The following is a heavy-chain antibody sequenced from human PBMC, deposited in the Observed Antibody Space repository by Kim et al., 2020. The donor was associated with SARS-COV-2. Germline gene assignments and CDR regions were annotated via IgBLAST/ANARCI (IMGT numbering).Heavy chain of an antibody. Sequence: TYYADPVKGRFTISRDNAKNTLYLQMTSLRAEDTAGYYCVREGFRGVAGYWGQGTLVTVSS. V-gene: IGHV3-53*01. D-gene: IGHD6-19*01. CDR2: T. J-gene: IGHJ4*02. CDR3: VREGFRGVAGY.